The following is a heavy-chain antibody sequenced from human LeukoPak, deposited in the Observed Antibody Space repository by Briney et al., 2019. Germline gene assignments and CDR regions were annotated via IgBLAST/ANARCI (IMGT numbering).Heavy chain of an antibody. CDR2: INPNSGGT. CDR3: ARVSSINGANDY. CDR1: GYTFTGYY. Sequence: ASVKVSCKASGYTFTGYYMHWVRQAPGQGLEWMGWINPNSGGTSYAQKFQGRVTMTRDTSISTAYMELSRLRSDDTAVYYCARVSSINGANDYWGQGTLVTVSS. V-gene: IGHV1-2*02. D-gene: IGHD5-24*01. J-gene: IGHJ4*02.